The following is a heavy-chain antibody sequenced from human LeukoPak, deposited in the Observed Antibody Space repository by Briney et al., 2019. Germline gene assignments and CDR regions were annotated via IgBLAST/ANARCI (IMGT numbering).Heavy chain of an antibody. CDR1: GFTVSSIY. D-gene: IGHD1-26*01. CDR3: ARDAGWGGATDY. CDR2: IYSGGNT. Sequence: GGSLRLSCAASGFTVSSIYMSWVRQGPGKGLEWVSVIYSGGNTYYADSVRGRFTISRDSSKNTLSLQMNSLRAEDTAVYYCARDAGWGGATDYWGQGTLVTVSS. V-gene: IGHV3-53*01. J-gene: IGHJ4*02.